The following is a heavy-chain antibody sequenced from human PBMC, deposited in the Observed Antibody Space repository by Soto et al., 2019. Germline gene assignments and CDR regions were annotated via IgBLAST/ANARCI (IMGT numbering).Heavy chain of an antibody. CDR1: GFTFSSYA. J-gene: IGHJ4*02. D-gene: IGHD5-12*01. V-gene: IGHV3-30-3*01. Sequence: QVQLVESGGGVVQPGRSLRLSCAASGFTFSSYAMHWVRQAPGKGLEWVAVISYDGSNKYYADSVKGRFTMSRDNSKNTLYLQMNSLRAEDTAVYYCARVAVEMATIHVFDYWGQGTLVTVSS. CDR2: ISYDGSNK. CDR3: ARVAVEMATIHVFDY.